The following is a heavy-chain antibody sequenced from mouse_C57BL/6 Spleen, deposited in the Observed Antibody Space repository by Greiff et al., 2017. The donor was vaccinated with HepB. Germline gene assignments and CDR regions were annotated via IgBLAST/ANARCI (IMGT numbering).Heavy chain of an antibody. CDR3: ARDGSSYVGFDY. Sequence: VQLQESGAELARPGASVKLSCKASGYTFTSYGISWVKQRTGQGLEWIGEIYPRSGNTYYKEKFKGKATLTADKSSSTAYMELRSLTSEDSAVYFCARDGSSYVGFDYWGQGTTLTVSS. J-gene: IGHJ2*01. CDR2: IYPRSGNT. V-gene: IGHV1-81*01. CDR1: GYTFTSYG. D-gene: IGHD1-1*01.